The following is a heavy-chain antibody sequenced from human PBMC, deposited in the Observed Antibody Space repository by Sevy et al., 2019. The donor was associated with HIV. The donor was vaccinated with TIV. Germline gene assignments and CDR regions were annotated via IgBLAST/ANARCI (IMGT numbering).Heavy chain of an antibody. CDR3: ARERELTIFGVLIEYGMDV. J-gene: IGHJ6*02. D-gene: IGHD3-3*01. CDR1: GFTVSSNY. V-gene: IGHV3-53*01. Sequence: GGSLRLSCAASGFTVSSNYMSWVRQAPGKGLEWVSVIYSGGTTYYADSVKGRFTISRDNSKNTLYLQMNNLRAEDTAVYYCARERELTIFGVLIEYGMDVWGQGTTVTVSS. CDR2: IYSGGTT.